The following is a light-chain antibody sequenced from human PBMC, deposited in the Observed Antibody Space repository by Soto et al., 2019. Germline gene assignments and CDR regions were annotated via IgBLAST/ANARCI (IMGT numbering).Light chain of an antibody. J-gene: IGKJ3*01. CDR3: QQYDNLPFT. CDR2: DAS. CDR1: QDISNY. V-gene: IGKV1-33*01. Sequence: DIQMTQSPSSLSASVGDRVTITCQASQDISNYLNGYQQKPGKDPKLLIYDASNLETGVPSRFSGSGSGTDFTFTISSLQPEDIATYYCQQYDNLPFTFGPGTKVDIK.